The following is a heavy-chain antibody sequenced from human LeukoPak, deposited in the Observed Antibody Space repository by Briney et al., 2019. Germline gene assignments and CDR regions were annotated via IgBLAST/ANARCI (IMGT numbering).Heavy chain of an antibody. J-gene: IGHJ4*02. V-gene: IGHV4-38-2*02. CDR1: GYSISSGYY. D-gene: IGHD1-26*01. CDR2: IYHSGST. Sequence: SETLSLTCTVSGYSISSGYYWGWIRQPSGKGLEWIGSIYHSGSTYYNPSLKSRVTISVDTSKNQFSLKLSSVTAADTAVYYCARDGGATTGDYWGQGTLVTVSS. CDR3: ARDGGATTGDY.